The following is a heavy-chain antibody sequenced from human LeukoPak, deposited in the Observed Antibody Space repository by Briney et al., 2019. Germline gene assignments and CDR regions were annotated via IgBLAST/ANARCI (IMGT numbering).Heavy chain of an antibody. Sequence: PSETLSLTCAVYGGSFSGYYWSWIRQPPGKGLEWIGEINHSGSTYYNPSLKSRVTISVDTSKNQFSLKLSSVTAADTAVYYCGVIAAAGGFDYWGQGTLVTVSS. D-gene: IGHD6-13*01. CDR2: INHSGST. J-gene: IGHJ4*02. CDR1: GGSFSGYY. CDR3: GVIAAAGGFDY. V-gene: IGHV4-34*01.